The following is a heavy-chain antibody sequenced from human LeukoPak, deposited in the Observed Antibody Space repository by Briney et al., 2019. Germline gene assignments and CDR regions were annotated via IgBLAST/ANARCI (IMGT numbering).Heavy chain of an antibody. CDR2: IWYDGSNK. V-gene: IGHV3-33*01. CDR3: ARDSHTVVVITTYFDY. J-gene: IGHJ4*02. CDR1: GFTFSSYG. Sequence: GGSLRLSCAASGFTFSSYGVHWVRQAPGKGLEWVAVIWYDGSNKYYADSVKGRLTISRDNSKNTLYLQMNSLRAEDTAVYYCARDSHTVVVITTYFDYWGQGTLVTVSS. D-gene: IGHD3-22*01.